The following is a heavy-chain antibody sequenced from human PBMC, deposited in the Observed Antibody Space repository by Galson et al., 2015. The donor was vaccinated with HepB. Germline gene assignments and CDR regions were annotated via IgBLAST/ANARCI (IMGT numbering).Heavy chain of an antibody. D-gene: IGHD3-22*01. Sequence: TLSLTCAVSGGSISSGGYSWSWIRQPPGKGLEWIGYIYHSGSTYYNPSLKSRVTISVDRSKNQFSPKLSSVTAADTAVYYCARAPVYYDSGYFDYWGQGTLVTVSS. CDR3: ARAPVYYDSGYFDY. CDR1: GGSISSGGYS. V-gene: IGHV4-30-2*01. J-gene: IGHJ4*02. CDR2: IYHSGST.